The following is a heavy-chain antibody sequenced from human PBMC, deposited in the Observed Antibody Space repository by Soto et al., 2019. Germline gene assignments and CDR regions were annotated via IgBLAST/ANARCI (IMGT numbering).Heavy chain of an antibody. CDR3: AKGKAAALFDY. J-gene: IGHJ4*02. Sequence: GGSLRLSCAASGFTFSSYAMSWVRQAPGQGLEWVSAISGSGGSKYYAESMKGRFTISRDNSKNTLYLQMNSLRAEDTAVYYCAKGKAAALFDYWGQGTLVTVSS. CDR2: ISGSGGSK. CDR1: GFTFSSYA. V-gene: IGHV3-23*01. D-gene: IGHD6-13*01.